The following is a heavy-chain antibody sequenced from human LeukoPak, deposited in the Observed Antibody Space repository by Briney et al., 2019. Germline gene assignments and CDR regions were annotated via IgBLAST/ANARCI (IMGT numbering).Heavy chain of an antibody. D-gene: IGHD1-26*01. J-gene: IGHJ4*02. CDR1: GGSVSSGSYY. CDR3: ARSTIVGATYYFDY. V-gene: IGHV4-61*01. Sequence: PSETPSLTCTVSGGSVSSGSYYWSWIRQPPGKGLEWIGYIYYSGSTNYNPSLKSRVTISVDTSKNQFSLKLSSVTAADTAVYYCARSTIVGATYYFDYWGQGTLVTVSS. CDR2: IYYSGST.